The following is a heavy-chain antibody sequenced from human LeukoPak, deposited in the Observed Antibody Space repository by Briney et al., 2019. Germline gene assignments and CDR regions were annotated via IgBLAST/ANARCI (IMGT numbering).Heavy chain of an antibody. CDR1: GGSFSGYY. CDR2: IYYSGST. CDR3: ARYIVVVVAATLASWFDP. V-gene: IGHV4-39*01. J-gene: IGHJ5*02. Sequence: SETLSLTCAVYGGSFSGYYWGWIRQPPGRGLEWIGSIYYSGSTYYNPSLKSRVTISVDTSKNQFSLKLSSVTAADTAVYYCARYIVVVVAATLASWFDPWGQGTLVTVSS. D-gene: IGHD2-15*01.